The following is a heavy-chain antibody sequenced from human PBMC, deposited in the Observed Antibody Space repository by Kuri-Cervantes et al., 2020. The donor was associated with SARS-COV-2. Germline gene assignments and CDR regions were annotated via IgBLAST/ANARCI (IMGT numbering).Heavy chain of an antibody. D-gene: IGHD3-22*01. CDR3: AKDLSPRYYYDSSGYYEGFFATDY. CDR1: GSTFDDYA. Sequence: SLNICCASSGSTFDDYAIHWVRQAPEKGLEWVSLISWDGGSTYYADSVKGRFTISRDNSKNSLYLQMNSRRAEDTALYYCAKDLSPRYYYDSSGYYEGFFATDYWGQGTLVTVSS. CDR2: ISWDGGST. J-gene: IGHJ4*02. V-gene: IGHV3-43D*03.